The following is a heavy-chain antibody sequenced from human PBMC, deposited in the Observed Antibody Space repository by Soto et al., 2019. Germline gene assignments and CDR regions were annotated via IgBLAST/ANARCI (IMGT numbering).Heavy chain of an antibody. Sequence: GGSLRLSCAASGFTFSSYGMHWVRQAPGKGLEWVAVIWYDGSNKYYADSVKGRFTISRDNSKNTLYLQMNSLRAEDTAVYYCAREISGYDFRFLYYYYYGMDVWGQGTTVTVSS. D-gene: IGHD5-12*01. V-gene: IGHV3-33*01. J-gene: IGHJ6*02. CDR1: GFTFSSYG. CDR2: IWYDGSNK. CDR3: AREISGYDFRFLYYYYYGMDV.